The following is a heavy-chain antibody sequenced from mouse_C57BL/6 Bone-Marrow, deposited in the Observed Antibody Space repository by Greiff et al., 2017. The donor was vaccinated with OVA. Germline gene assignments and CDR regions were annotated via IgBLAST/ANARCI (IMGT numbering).Heavy chain of an antibody. CDR1: GYAFSSSW. CDR3: AKDSGYYGSSWYFDV. D-gene: IGHD1-1*01. V-gene: IGHV1-82*01. CDR2: IYPGDGDT. J-gene: IGHJ1*03. Sequence: VMLVESGPELVQPGASVKISCKASGYAFSSSWMHWVKQRPGKGLEWIGRIYPGDGDTNYNGKFKGKATLTADKSSSTAYMQLSSLTSEDSAVYFCAKDSGYYGSSWYFDVWGTGTTVTVSS.